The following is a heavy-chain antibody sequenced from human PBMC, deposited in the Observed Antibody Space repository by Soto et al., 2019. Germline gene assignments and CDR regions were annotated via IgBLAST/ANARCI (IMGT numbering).Heavy chain of an antibody. J-gene: IGHJ4*02. Sequence: GGSLRLSCAASGFTFSSYEMNWVRLAPGKGLEWVSYISSSGSTIYYADSVKGRFTISRDNAKNSLYLQMNSLRAEDTAVYYCARRAAAVNHPLDYWGQGTLVTVSS. V-gene: IGHV3-48*03. CDR3: ARRAAAVNHPLDY. CDR1: GFTFSSYE. CDR2: ISSSGSTI. D-gene: IGHD6-13*01.